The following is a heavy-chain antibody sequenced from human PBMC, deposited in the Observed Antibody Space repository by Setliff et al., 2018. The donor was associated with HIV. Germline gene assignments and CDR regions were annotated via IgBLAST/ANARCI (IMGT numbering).Heavy chain of an antibody. Sequence: SETLSLTCAVYGGSFSGYYWSWIRQPPGKGLEWIGEINHSGSTNYNPSLKSRVTISVDTSKNQFSLKLSSVTAADTAVYYCARGGRDYYYYYMDVWGKGTTVTVSS. CDR1: GGSFSGYY. J-gene: IGHJ6*03. CDR3: ARGGRDYYYYYMDV. V-gene: IGHV4-34*01. CDR2: INHSGST.